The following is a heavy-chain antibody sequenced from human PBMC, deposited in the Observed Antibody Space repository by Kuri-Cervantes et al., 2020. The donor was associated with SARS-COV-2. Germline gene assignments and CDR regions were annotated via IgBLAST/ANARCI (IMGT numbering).Heavy chain of an antibody. D-gene: IGHD7-27*01. J-gene: IGHJ3*02. Sequence: GESLKISCTASGFTFGDYAMSWVRQAPGKGLEWVSAISGSGGSTYYADSVKGRFTISRDNSKNTLYLQMNSLRAEDTAVYYCARELTGENAFDIWGQGTMVTVSS. CDR2: ISGSGGST. CDR1: GFTFGDYA. V-gene: IGHV3-23*01. CDR3: ARELTGENAFDI.